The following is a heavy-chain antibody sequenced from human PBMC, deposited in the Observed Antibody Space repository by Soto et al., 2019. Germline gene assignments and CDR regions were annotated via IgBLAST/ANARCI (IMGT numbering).Heavy chain of an antibody. CDR3: ARDRGYYDYVWGSWAPYYFDY. CDR1: GYTFTSYG. V-gene: IGHV1-18*04. J-gene: IGHJ4*02. D-gene: IGHD3-16*01. Sequence: ASVKVSCKASGYTFTSYGISCVRQAPGQGLEWMGWISAYNGNTNYAQKLQGRVTMTTDTSTSTAYMELRSLRSDDTAVYYCARDRGYYDYVWGSWAPYYFDYWGQGTLVTVSS. CDR2: ISAYNGNT.